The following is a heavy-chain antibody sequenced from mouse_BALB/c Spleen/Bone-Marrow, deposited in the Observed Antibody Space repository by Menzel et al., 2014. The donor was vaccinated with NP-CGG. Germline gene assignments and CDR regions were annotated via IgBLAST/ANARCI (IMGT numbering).Heavy chain of an antibody. V-gene: IGHV2-9*02. CDR2: IWAGGST. CDR3: ARALYYYGSSYYTMDY. J-gene: IGHJ4*01. D-gene: IGHD1-1*01. Sequence: VKLVESGPGLVAPSQRLSIACTVSGFSLTSYGVHWVRQPPGKGLEWLGAIWAGGSTDYNSALMSRLSISKDNSKSQVFLKMNSLQTDDTAMYYCARALYYYGSSYYTMDYWGQGTSVIVSS. CDR1: GFSLTSYG.